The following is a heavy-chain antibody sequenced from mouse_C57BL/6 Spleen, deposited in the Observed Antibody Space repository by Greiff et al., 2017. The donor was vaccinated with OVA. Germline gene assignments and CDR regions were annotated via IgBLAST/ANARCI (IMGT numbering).Heavy chain of an antibody. J-gene: IGHJ4*01. Sequence: EVQLVESGGDLVKPGGSLKLSCAASGFTFSSYGMSWVRQTPDKRLEWVATISSGGSYTYYPDSVKGRFTISRDNAKNTLYLQMSSLKSEDTAMYYCARHYDVEGGAMDYWGQGTSVTVSS. V-gene: IGHV5-6*01. CDR2: ISSGGSYT. CDR3: ARHYDVEGGAMDY. D-gene: IGHD2-12*01. CDR1: GFTFSSYG.